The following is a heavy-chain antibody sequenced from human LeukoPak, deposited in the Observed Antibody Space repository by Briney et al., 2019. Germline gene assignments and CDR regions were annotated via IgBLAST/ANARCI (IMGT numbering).Heavy chain of an antibody. D-gene: IGHD3-16*02. J-gene: IGHJ4*02. V-gene: IGHV3-7*03. CDR3: AKDSRRHYVWGSYPFS. Sequence: GGSLRLSCAASGFTFSSYWMSWVRQAPGKGLEWVANIKQDGSEKYYVDSVKGRFIISRDNAKNSLYLQMNSLRAEDTAVYYCAKDSRRHYVWGSYPFSWGQGTLVTVSS. CDR2: IKQDGSEK. CDR1: GFTFSSYW.